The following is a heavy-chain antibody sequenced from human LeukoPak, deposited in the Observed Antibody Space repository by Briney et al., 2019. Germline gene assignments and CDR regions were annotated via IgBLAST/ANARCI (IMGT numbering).Heavy chain of an antibody. Sequence: GESLKISCKGSGYRFTSYWIGWVRQMPGKGLEWMGIIYPGDSDTRYSPSFQGQVTISADKSISTAYLQWSSLKASDTAMYYCARHVLPGIAAAGYAFDIWGQGTMVTVSS. V-gene: IGHV5-51*01. CDR1: GYRFTSYW. D-gene: IGHD6-13*01. J-gene: IGHJ3*02. CDR2: IYPGDSDT. CDR3: ARHVLPGIAAAGYAFDI.